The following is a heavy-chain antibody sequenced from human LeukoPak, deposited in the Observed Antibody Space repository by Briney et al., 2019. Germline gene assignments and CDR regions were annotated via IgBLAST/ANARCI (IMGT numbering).Heavy chain of an antibody. CDR2: IVPLFNTP. V-gene: IGHV1-69*05. CDR3: ARVDRYFFYMDV. Sequence: VASVKVSCRASGGTFSNYIITWVRQAPGQGLEWMGGIVPLFNTPNYAQKFQGRVTITTDESTHTSYVELRSLRSEDTAVYYCARVDRYFFYMDVWGKGTTVTVSS. CDR1: GGTFSNYI. J-gene: IGHJ6*03.